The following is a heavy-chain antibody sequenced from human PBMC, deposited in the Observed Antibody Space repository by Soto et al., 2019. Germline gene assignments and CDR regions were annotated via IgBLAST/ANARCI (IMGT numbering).Heavy chain of an antibody. CDR1: GFTFSSYW. J-gene: IGHJ4*02. CDR3: ARDPAPGYYDSSGYYC. D-gene: IGHD3-22*01. Sequence: EVQLVESGGGLVQPGGSLRLSCAASGFTFSSYWMSWVRQAPGKGLEWVANIKQDGSEKYYVDSVKGRFTISRDNAMNSLYLQMNSLRAEDTAVYYCARDPAPGYYDSSGYYCWGQGTLVTVSS. V-gene: IGHV3-7*03. CDR2: IKQDGSEK.